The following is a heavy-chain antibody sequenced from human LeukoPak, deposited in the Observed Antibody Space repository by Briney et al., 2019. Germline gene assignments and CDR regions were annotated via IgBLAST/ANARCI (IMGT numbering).Heavy chain of an antibody. Sequence: ASVKVSCKASGYTFTSYGISWVRQAPGQGLEWMGWISAYNGNTDYAQKLQGRVTMTTDTSTSTAYMELRSLRSDDTAVYYCARGATYYGDYRYYFDYWGQGTLVTVSS. V-gene: IGHV1-18*01. CDR2: ISAYNGNT. D-gene: IGHD4-17*01. CDR1: GYTFTSYG. J-gene: IGHJ4*02. CDR3: ARGATYYGDYRYYFDY.